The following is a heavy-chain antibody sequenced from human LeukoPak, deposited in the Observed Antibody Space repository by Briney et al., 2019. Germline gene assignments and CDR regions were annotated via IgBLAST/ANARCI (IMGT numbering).Heavy chain of an antibody. J-gene: IGHJ4*02. CDR1: GFTFSSYA. V-gene: IGHV3-23*01. CDR3: AKVLTLSSHGGVDFDY. D-gene: IGHD2-8*02. CDR2: ISGSGGST. Sequence: PGGSLRLSCAASGFTFSSYAMSWFRQAPGKGLEWVSAISGSGGSTYYADSVKGRFTISRDNSKNTLYLQMNSLRAEDTAVYYCAKVLTLSSHGGVDFDYWGQGTLVTVSS.